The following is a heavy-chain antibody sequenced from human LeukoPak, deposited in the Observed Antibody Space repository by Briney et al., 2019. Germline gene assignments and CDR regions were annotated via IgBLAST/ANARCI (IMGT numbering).Heavy chain of an antibody. CDR3: AKAIDRSGFLYERGADH. CDR1: GFTFRNYV. Sequence: GGSLRLSCAASGFTFRNYVIHWVRQAPGKGLEWMAVTSSDLNVKLYADSVKGRFTISRDNSRSTLYLQMNSLRPEDTAIYYCAKAIDRSGFLYERGADHWGQGTLVSVSS. V-gene: IGHV3-30-3*01. D-gene: IGHD3-22*01. CDR2: TSSDLNVK. J-gene: IGHJ4*02.